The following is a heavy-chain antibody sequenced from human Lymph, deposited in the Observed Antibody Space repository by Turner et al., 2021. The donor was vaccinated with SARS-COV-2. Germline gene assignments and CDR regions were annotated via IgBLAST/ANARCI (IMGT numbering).Heavy chain of an antibody. CDR1: GGSFSGSY. J-gene: IGHJ6*02. V-gene: IGHV4-34*01. Sequence: QVLLQQWCAGLLKPSETLSLTCAVYGGSFSGSYWSWIRQPPRKGLEWIGEVNHSGSTNYNPSLKSRVTISVDTSKNQFSLRLTSVTAADSAVYYCARVVIAVAGTYPIQVYYYYGMDVWGQGTTVTVSS. CDR3: ARVVIAVAGTYPIQVYYYYGMDV. CDR2: VNHSGST. D-gene: IGHD6-19*01.